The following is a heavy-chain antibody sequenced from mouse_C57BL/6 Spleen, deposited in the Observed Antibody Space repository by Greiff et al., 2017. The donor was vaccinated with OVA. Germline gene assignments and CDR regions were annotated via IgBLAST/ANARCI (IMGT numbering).Heavy chain of an antibody. CDR1: GYSFTGYY. J-gene: IGHJ3*01. D-gene: IGHD3-2*02. CDR3: ARYSSGYVWFAY. V-gene: IGHV1-42*01. Sequence: VQLQQSGPELVKPGASVKISCKASGYSFTGYYMNWVKQSPEKSLEWIGEINPSTGGTTYNQKFKAKATLTVDKSSSTAYMQLKSLTSEDSAVYYCARYSSGYVWFAYWGQGTLVTVSA. CDR2: INPSTGGT.